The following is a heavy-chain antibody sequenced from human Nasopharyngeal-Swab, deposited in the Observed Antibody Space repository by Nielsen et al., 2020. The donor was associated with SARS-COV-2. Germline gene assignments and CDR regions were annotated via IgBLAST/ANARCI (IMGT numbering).Heavy chain of an antibody. V-gene: IGHV3-20*04. J-gene: IGHJ4*02. CDR2: INWNGGST. CDR3: ARDYYDSSGSAKGNDY. CDR1: GFTFYDYG. D-gene: IGHD3-22*01. Sequence: GGSLRLSCAASGFTFYDYGMSWVRQAPGKGLEWVSGINWNGGSTGYADSVKGRFTISRDNAKNSLYLQMNSLRAEDTALYYCARDYYDSSGSAKGNDYWGQGTLVTVSS.